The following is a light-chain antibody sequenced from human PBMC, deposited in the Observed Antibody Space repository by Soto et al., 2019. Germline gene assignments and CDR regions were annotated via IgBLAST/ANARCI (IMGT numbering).Light chain of an antibody. V-gene: IGKV1-5*01. Sequence: DIRMTQSPSTLSAFVGDRVTINCRASQNISLSLAWYQQKPGKAPDLLISDASNLERGVPSRFSGSGSGTEFTLTISSLQPDDFASYYCQQYNSYWTFGPGTKVDSK. J-gene: IGKJ1*01. CDR2: DAS. CDR1: QNISLS. CDR3: QQYNSYWT.